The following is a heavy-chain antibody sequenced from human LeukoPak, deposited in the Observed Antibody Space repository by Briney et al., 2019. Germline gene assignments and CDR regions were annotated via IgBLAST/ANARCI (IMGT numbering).Heavy chain of an antibody. CDR3: ARDYSSGWYWGDYLDY. J-gene: IGHJ4*02. Sequence: GGSLRLSCAASGFTFSSYSMNWVRQAPGKGLEWVSYISSSSSTIYYADSVKGRFTISRDNAKNSLYLQMNSLRAEDTAVYYCARDYSSGWYWGDYLDYWGQGTLVTVSS. CDR1: GFTFSSYS. CDR2: ISSSSSTI. V-gene: IGHV3-48*04. D-gene: IGHD6-19*01.